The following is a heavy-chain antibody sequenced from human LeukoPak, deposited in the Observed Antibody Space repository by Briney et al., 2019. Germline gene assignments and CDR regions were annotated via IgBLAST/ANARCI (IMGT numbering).Heavy chain of an antibody. CDR3: AREKYGSPVAAPDY. V-gene: IGHV1-46*01. D-gene: IGHD2-15*01. Sequence: ASVKVSCKTSGYTFTSYFIHWVRQAPGQGLEWMGLINPSGGSTNYAHQFQGRVTMTRDTSTSAVYMELSSLRSEDTAVFYCAREKYGSPVAAPDYWGRGTLVTVSS. CDR1: GYTFTSYF. CDR2: INPSGGST. J-gene: IGHJ4*02.